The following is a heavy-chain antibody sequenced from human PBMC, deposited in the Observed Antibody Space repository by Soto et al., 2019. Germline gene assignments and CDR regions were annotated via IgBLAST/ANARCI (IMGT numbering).Heavy chain of an antibody. J-gene: IGHJ4*02. CDR2: INTSDGNT. CDR3: ATYRSIHSKVVDVGHFDY. Sequence: ASVKVSCKASGYTFTSYYMHWVGQAPGQGLEWMGIINTSDGNTSYAQKFQGRVTMTRDTSTSTVYMELSSLRYEETAVYYCATYRSIHSKVVDVGHFDYWGQGTLVTVSS. D-gene: IGHD2-2*01. V-gene: IGHV1-46*01. CDR1: GYTFTSYY.